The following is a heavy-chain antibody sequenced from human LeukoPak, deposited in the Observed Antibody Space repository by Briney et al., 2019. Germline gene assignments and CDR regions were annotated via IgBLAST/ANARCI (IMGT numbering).Heavy chain of an antibody. D-gene: IGHD1-20*01. CDR2: ISWNSGSI. Sequence: GGSLRLSCAASGFTFDDYAMHWVRQAPGKGLEWVSGISWNSGSIGYADSVKGRFTISRDDSKNTLYLQMNSLKTEDTAVYYCTSSLTGTSDYWGQGTLVTVSS. CDR3: TSSLTGTSDY. J-gene: IGHJ4*02. CDR1: GFTFDDYA. V-gene: IGHV3-9*01.